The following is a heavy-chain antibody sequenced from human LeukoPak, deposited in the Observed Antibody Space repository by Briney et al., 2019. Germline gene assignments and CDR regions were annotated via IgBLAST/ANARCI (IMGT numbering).Heavy chain of an antibody. D-gene: IGHD6-6*01. V-gene: IGHV4-59*01. CDR2: IYYIGST. CDR3: ARNPSLVSLDY. CDR1: GGSISGYY. Sequence: SGTLSLTCAVSGGSISGYYWSWIRQPPGKGLEWIGYIYYIGSTNYNPSLKSRVTISVDTSKNQFSLKLSSVTAADTAIYYCARNPSLVSLDYWGQGTLVTVSS. J-gene: IGHJ4*02.